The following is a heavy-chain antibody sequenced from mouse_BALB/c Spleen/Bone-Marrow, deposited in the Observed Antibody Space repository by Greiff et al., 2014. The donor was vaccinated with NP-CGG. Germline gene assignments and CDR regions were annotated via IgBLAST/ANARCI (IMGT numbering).Heavy chain of an antibody. CDR1: GFTFSDYY. Sequence: DVQLQESGGGLVKPGGSLKLSCAASGFTFSDYYMCWIRQTPEKRLEWVATISDGGGYTYYPDSVKGRFTISRDNAKNNLYLQMSSLKSEDTAMYYCERSGERYGGMDYWGQGTSVTVSS. CDR2: ISDGGGYT. J-gene: IGHJ4*01. CDR3: ERSGERYGGMDY. D-gene: IGHD2-10*02. V-gene: IGHV5-4*02.